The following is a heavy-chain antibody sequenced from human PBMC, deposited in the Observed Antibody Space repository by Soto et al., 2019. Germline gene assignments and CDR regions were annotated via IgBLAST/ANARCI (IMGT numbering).Heavy chain of an antibody. CDR3: ARAPYDILPVFNGPLDS. CDR1: GFTVSSNY. CDR2: IYSGGST. Sequence: EVQLVETGGGLIQPGGSLRLSCAASGFTVSSNYMSWVRQAPGKGLEWVSVIYSGGSTYYADSVKGRFTISRDNSKNTLYLKINSRRAGDTAVYYCARAPYDILPVFNGPLDSWGQGPLVTVSS. V-gene: IGHV3-53*02. J-gene: IGHJ4*02. D-gene: IGHD3-9*01.